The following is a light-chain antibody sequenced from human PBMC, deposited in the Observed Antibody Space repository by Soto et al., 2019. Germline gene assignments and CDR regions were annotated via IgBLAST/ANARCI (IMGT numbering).Light chain of an antibody. Sequence: QSVLTQPASVSGSPGQSITISCTGTSSDVGSYNLVSWYQQHPGKAPKLMIYEVSKRPSGVSNRFSGSKSGNTASLTISGLQAEDEADSYCCSYAGSSTFHVVFGGGTKLTVL. CDR2: EVS. CDR1: SSDVGSYNL. CDR3: CSYAGSSTFHVV. V-gene: IGLV2-23*02. J-gene: IGLJ2*01.